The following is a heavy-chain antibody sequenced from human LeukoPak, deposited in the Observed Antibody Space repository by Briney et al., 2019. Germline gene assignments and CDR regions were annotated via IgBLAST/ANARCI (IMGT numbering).Heavy chain of an antibody. J-gene: IGHJ4*02. CDR3: AKEVVVVITTPTEAGFDY. CDR1: GFTFSSYA. CDR2: ISGSGGST. Sequence: GGSLRLSCAAPGFTFSSYAMSWVRQAPGKGLEWVSAISGSGGSTYYADSVKGRFTISRDNSKNTLYLQMNSLRAEDTAVYYCAKEVVVVITTPTEAGFDYWGQGTLVTVSS. D-gene: IGHD3-22*01. V-gene: IGHV3-23*01.